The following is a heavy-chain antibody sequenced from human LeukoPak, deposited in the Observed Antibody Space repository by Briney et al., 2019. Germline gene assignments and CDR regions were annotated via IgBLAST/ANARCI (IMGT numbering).Heavy chain of an antibody. J-gene: IGHJ4*02. CDR2: IYYSGST. CDR1: GGSISSYY. V-gene: IGHV4-59*08. CDR3: ARRKGFSGSYTFDY. Sequence: SGTLSLTCTVSGGSISSYYWSWIRQPPGKGLEWIGYIYYSGSTNYNPSLKGRVTISVDTSKNQFSLKLSSVTAADTAVYYCARRKGFSGSYTFDYWGQGTLVTVSS. D-gene: IGHD1-26*01.